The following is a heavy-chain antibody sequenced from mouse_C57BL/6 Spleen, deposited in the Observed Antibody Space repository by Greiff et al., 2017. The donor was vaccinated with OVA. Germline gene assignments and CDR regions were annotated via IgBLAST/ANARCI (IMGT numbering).Heavy chain of an antibody. CDR2: IDPANGNT. Sequence: EVQRVESVAELVRPGASVKLSCTASGFNIKNTYMHWVKQRPEQGLEWIGRIDPANGNTKYAPKFQGKATITADTSSNTAYLQLSSLTSEDTAIYYCARSGIYYGSSYGYWGQGTTLTVSS. J-gene: IGHJ2*01. CDR3: ARSGIYYGSSYGY. V-gene: IGHV14-3*01. CDR1: GFNIKNTY. D-gene: IGHD1-1*01.